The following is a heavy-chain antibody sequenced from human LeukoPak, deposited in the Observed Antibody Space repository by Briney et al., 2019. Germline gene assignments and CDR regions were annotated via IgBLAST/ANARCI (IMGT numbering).Heavy chain of an antibody. CDR1: GFTFSNAW. J-gene: IGHJ4*02. CDR3: TTALSWELPGLDY. CDR2: IKSKTDGGTT. V-gene: IGHV3-15*01. Sequence: GGSLRLSCVASGFTFSNAWMSWVRQAPGKGLEWVGRIKSKTDGGTTDYAAPVKGRFTISRDDSKNTLYLQMNSPKTEDTAVYYCTTALSWELPGLDYWGQGTLVTVSS. D-gene: IGHD1-26*01.